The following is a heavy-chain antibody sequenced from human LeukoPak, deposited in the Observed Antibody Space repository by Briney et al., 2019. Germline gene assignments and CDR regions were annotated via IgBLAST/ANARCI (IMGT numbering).Heavy chain of an antibody. D-gene: IGHD4-17*01. V-gene: IGHV3-23*01. J-gene: IGHJ4*02. Sequence: GGSLRLSCAASGFTFSGYAMSWVRQAPGKGLEWVSGISGSGGSTYYADPVKGRFTISRDNAKNSLYLQMNSLRDEDTAVYYCARDADYGRRVTSHHFDYWGQGTLVTVSS. CDR2: ISGSGGST. CDR3: ARDADYGRRVTSHHFDY. CDR1: GFTFSGYA.